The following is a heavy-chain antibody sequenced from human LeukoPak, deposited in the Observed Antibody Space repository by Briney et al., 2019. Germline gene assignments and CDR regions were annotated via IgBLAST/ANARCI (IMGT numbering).Heavy chain of an antibody. D-gene: IGHD2-2*01. Sequence: GGSLRLSCAASEFSVGSNYMTWVRQAPGKGLEWVSLIYSGGSTYYADSVKGRFTISRDNSKNTLYLQMNSLRVEDTAVYYCARGSTLGSCTSSSCHNWFDPWGQGTLVTVSS. J-gene: IGHJ5*02. CDR3: ARGSTLGSCTSSSCHNWFDP. CDR1: EFSVGSNY. CDR2: IYSGGST. V-gene: IGHV3-66*01.